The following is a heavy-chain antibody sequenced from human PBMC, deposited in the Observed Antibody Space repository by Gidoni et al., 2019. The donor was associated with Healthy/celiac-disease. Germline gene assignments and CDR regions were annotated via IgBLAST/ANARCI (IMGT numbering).Heavy chain of an antibody. Sequence: VQLVHSVAEARTPGASTMIACQVAGYSFTSYWIGWVRRMPGKGLEWMENIYPGNYDTRYRPSFKGQVTISADKSISTAYLQWSSMKASYTAMYDCARHDGDSGYDDAFDIWGQGTMVTVSS. CDR3: ARHDGDSGYDDAFDI. CDR2: IYPGNYDT. CDR1: GYSFTSYW. J-gene: IGHJ3*02. D-gene: IGHD5-12*01. V-gene: IGHV5-51*01.